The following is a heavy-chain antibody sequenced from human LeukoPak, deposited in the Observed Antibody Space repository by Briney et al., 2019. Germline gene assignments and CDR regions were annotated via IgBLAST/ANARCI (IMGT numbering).Heavy chain of an antibody. CDR1: GGSISSYF. CDR3: ASSQITMVRGVIMVDAFDI. V-gene: IGHV4-59*01. Sequence: SETLSLTCTVSGGSISSYFWSWIRQPPGKGLEWIGYICYSGSSTYNPSLKSRVTISVDTSKNQFSLRLSSVTAADTAVYYCASSQITMVRGVIMVDAFDIWGQGTMVTVSS. J-gene: IGHJ3*02. D-gene: IGHD3-10*01. CDR2: ICYSGSS.